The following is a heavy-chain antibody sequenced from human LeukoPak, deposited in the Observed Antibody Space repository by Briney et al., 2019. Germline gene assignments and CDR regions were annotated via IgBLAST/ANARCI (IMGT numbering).Heavy chain of an antibody. J-gene: IGHJ4*02. D-gene: IGHD6-13*01. V-gene: IGHV1-18*01. CDR3: ARVQAYSSSWDYDY. CDR1: GYTFTIYG. CDR2: ISAYNGNT. Sequence: ASVKVSCKASGYTFTIYGISWVRQAPGQGLEWMGWISAYNGNTKNAQKLQDRVTMTTDTSTSTAYMELRSLRSDDTAVYYCARVQAYSSSWDYDYWGQGTLVAVSS.